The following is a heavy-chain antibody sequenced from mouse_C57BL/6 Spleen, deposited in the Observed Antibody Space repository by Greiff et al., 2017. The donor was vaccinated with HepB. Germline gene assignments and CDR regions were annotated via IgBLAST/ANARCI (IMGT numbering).Heavy chain of an antibody. CDR3: ARGGWLLLDAMDY. V-gene: IGHV3-1*01. CDR1: GYSITSGYD. J-gene: IGHJ4*01. D-gene: IGHD2-3*01. Sequence: EVQLVESGPGLVKPSQSLSLTCTVTGYSITSGYDWHWIRHFPGNKLEWMGYISYSGSTNYNPSLKSRISITHDTSKNHFFLKLNSVTTEDTATYYCARGGWLLLDAMDYWGQGTAVTVSS. CDR2: ISYSGST.